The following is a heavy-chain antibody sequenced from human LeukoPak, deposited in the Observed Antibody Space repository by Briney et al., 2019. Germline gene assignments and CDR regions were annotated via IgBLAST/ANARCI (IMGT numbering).Heavy chain of an antibody. J-gene: IGHJ5*02. CDR3: AKESWFGELPPGWFGP. D-gene: IGHD3-10*01. CDR2: ISGSGGST. CDR1: GFTFSSYA. Sequence: GGSLRLSCAASGFTFSSYAMSWVRQAPGKGLEWVSAISGSGGSTYYADSVKGRFTISRDNSKNTLYLQMNSLRAEDTAVYYCAKESWFGELPPGWFGPWGQGTLVTVSS. V-gene: IGHV3-23*01.